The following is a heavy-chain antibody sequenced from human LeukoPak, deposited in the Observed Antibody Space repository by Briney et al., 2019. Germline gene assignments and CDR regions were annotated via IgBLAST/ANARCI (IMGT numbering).Heavy chain of an antibody. Sequence: GGSLRLSCVVSGFPISTYTTTWVRQTPEKGLEWVSSITFSGGTTYYADSVRGRFTISRDDSENTLYLQMTSPRVEDTAVYYCARAQGTTNGLLDNWGQGVLVTVSS. CDR1: GFPISTYT. CDR2: ITFSGGTT. D-gene: IGHD5-24*01. V-gene: IGHV3-23*01. CDR3: ARAQGTTNGLLDN. J-gene: IGHJ4*02.